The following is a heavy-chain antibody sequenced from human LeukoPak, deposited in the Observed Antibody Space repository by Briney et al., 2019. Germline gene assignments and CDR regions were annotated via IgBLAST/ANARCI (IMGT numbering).Heavy chain of an antibody. CDR3: ARGALLWFGERMEYYFDY. V-gene: IGHV4-61*05. Sequence: SETLSLTCTVSGGSISSSSYYWGWIRQPPGKGLEWIGFIYYSGNTNYNPSLKSRVTISVDTSKNQFSLKLSSMTAADTAVYYCARGALLWFGERMEYYFDYWGQGTLLTVSS. CDR1: GGSISSSSYY. CDR2: IYYSGNT. D-gene: IGHD3-10*01. J-gene: IGHJ4*02.